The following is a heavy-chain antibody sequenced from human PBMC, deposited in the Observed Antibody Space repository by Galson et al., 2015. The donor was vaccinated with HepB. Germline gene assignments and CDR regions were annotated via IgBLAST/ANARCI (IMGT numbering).Heavy chain of an antibody. V-gene: IGHV3-30*10. CDR1: GFTFSSYS. CDR3: ARPRITGTILFDY. D-gene: IGHD1-20*01. J-gene: IGHJ4*02. CDR2: ISSDESNK. Sequence: SLRLSCAASGFTFSSYSMHWVRQAPGKGLEWLAVISSDESNKYYRDSVKGRFTISRDNSKNTLYLQMNSLRAEDTAVYYCARPRITGTILFDYWGQGTLVTVSS.